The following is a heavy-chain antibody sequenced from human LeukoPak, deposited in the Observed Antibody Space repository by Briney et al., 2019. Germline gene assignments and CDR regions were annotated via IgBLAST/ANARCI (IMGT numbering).Heavy chain of an antibody. CDR3: ARTSGDAFDI. V-gene: IGHV4-59*01. CDR1: GGSISSYY. CDR2: IYYSGST. Sequence: SETLSLTCTVSGGSISSYYWSWIRQPPGKGLEWIGYIYYSGSTNYNPSLKSRVTISVDTSKTQFSLKLSSVTAADTAVYYCARTSGDAFDIWGQGTMVTVSS. J-gene: IGHJ3*02.